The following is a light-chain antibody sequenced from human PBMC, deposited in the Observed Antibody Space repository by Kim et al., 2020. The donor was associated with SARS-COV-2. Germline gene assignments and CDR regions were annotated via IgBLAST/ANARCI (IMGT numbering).Light chain of an antibody. Sequence: GPRFTTSGPGSRSNIGSKDVCVYQQRPGTAPKLLIYTNNQRPSGVPDRFSGSKSGTSASLAISGLRSEDEADYYCAAWDDSLSGRVFGTGTKVTAL. CDR3: AAWDDSLSGRV. CDR1: RSNIGSKD. CDR2: TNN. J-gene: IGLJ1*01. V-gene: IGLV1-47*01.